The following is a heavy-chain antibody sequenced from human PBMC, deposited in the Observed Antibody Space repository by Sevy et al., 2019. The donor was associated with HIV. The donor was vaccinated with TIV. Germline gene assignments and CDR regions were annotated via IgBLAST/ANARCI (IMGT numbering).Heavy chain of an antibody. CDR1: GFTFSIYA. D-gene: IGHD3-22*01. J-gene: IGHJ4*02. Sequence: GGSLRLSCAASGFTFSIYAMSWVRQAPGRGLEWVSGISGSYNSTYYADSVKGRFTISRDNSKNTLYLQMNSLRVEDTAVYYCAKDLYYDTSLFDYWGQGTLVTVSS. CDR2: ISGSYNST. CDR3: AKDLYYDTSLFDY. V-gene: IGHV3-23*01.